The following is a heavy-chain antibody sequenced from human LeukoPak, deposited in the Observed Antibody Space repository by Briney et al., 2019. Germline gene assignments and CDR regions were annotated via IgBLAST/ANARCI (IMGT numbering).Heavy chain of an antibody. Sequence: PSETLSLTCTVSGGSIGGNPYWSWIRQPPGKGPEWIGHISNSGSTYYSPSLSSRVTISLDTSKNQFSLKLRSVTAADTAVYYCARGGASSIPLDYWGRGTLVAVSS. CDR3: ARGGASSIPLDY. D-gene: IGHD1-26*01. CDR2: ISNSGST. V-gene: IGHV4-59*11. J-gene: IGHJ4*02. CDR1: GGSIGGNPY.